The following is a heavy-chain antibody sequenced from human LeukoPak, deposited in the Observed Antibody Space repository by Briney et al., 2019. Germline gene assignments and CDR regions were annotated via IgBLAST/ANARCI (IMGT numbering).Heavy chain of an antibody. Sequence: SETLSLTCAVYGGSFSGYYWSWIRQPPGKGLEWIGEINHSGSTNYNPSLKSRVTISVDTSKNQFSLKLSSVTAADTAVCYCATTPNWGRFGFRSFYFDYWGQGTLVTVSS. CDR2: INHSGST. CDR3: ATTPNWGRFGFRSFYFDY. J-gene: IGHJ4*02. V-gene: IGHV4-34*01. CDR1: GGSFSGYY. D-gene: IGHD7-27*01.